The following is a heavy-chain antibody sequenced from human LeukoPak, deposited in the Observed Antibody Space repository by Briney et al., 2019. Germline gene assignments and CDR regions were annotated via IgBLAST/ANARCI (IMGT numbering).Heavy chain of an antibody. Sequence: GSLRLSCVASGFTFSGSAMHWVRQASGKGLEWVGRIRSKTNSYATAYGASATGRFTISRDDSKNTAYLQLNSLKTEDTAVYYCTRQQSDYYDRGYMDVWGKGTTVTVSS. CDR3: TRQQSDYYDRGYMDV. J-gene: IGHJ6*03. D-gene: IGHD3-22*01. V-gene: IGHV3-73*01. CDR1: GFTFSGSA. CDR2: IRSKTNSYAT.